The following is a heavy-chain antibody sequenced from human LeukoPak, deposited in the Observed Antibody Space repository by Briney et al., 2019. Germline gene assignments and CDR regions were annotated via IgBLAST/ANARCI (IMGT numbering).Heavy chain of an antibody. D-gene: IGHD5-18*01. CDR3: ARPPTGGYSYGSPFDY. V-gene: IGHV4-39*01. Sequence: SETLSLTCTVSGGSISSSSYYWGWIRQPPGKGLEWIGSIYYSGSTYYNPSLKSRVTISVDTSKTQFSLKLRSVTAADTAVYYCARPPTGGYSYGSPFDYWGQGTLVTVSS. CDR2: IYYSGST. CDR1: GGSISSSSYY. J-gene: IGHJ4*02.